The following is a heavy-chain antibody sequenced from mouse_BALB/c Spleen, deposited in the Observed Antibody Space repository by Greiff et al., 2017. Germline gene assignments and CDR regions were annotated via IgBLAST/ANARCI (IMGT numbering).Heavy chain of an antibody. D-gene: IGHD3-2*01. CDR1: GYAFTNYW. CDR2: IYPGSGNT. V-gene: IGHV1-63*01. J-gene: IGHJ2*01. Sequence: VQLQESGAELVRPGTSVKISCKASGYAFTNYWLGWVKQRPGHGLEWIGDIYPGSGNTYYNEKFKGKATLTADKSSSTAYMQLSSLTSEDSAVYFCARKEGIDKLYYFDYWGQGTTLTVSS. CDR3: ARKEGIDKLYYFDY.